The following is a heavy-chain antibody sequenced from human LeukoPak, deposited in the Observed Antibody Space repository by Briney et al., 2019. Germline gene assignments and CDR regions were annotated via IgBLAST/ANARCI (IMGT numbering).Heavy chain of an antibody. D-gene: IGHD3-10*01. CDR2: INHSGST. CDR1: GGSFSGYY. V-gene: IGHV4-34*01. Sequence: SETLSLTCAVYGGSFSGYYWSWIRQPPGKGLEWIGEINHSGSTNYNPSLKSRVTISVDTSKNQFSLKLSSVTAADTAVYYCARQMYYYGSNDYWGQGTLVTVSS. J-gene: IGHJ4*02. CDR3: ARQMYYYGSNDY.